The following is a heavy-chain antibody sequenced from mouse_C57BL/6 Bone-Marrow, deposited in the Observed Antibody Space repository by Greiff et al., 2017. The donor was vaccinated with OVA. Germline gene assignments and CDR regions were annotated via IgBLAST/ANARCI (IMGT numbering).Heavy chain of an antibody. CDR3: ARGGLLRDYYAMDY. Sequence: VQLQQSGPELVKPGASVKISCKASGYSFTGYYMNWVKQSPEKSLEWIGEINPSTGGTTYNQKFKAKATLTVDKSSSTAYMQLKSLTSEDSAVYYCARGGLLRDYYAMDYWGQGTSVTVSS. D-gene: IGHD2-10*01. CDR2: INPSTGGT. CDR1: GYSFTGYY. V-gene: IGHV1-42*01. J-gene: IGHJ4*01.